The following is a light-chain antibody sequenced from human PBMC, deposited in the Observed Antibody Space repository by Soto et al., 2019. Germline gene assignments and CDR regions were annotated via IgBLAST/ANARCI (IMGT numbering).Light chain of an antibody. J-gene: IGKJ3*01. CDR3: QQYNSYSLT. CDR1: QTISSW. CDR2: QAS. V-gene: IGKV1-5*03. Sequence: DIQMTQSPSTLSGSVGDRVTITCRASQTISSWLAWYQQKAGKAPKLLIYQASSLESGVPSRFSGSGSGTEFILTISSLQPDDFATYYCQQYNSYSLTFGPGTKVDIK.